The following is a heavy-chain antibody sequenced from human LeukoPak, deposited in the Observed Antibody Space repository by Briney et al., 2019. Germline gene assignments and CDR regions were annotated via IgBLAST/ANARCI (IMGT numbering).Heavy chain of an antibody. V-gene: IGHV1-2*02. J-gene: IGHJ4*02. CDR1: GYTFTGYY. D-gene: IGHD3-10*01. CDR2: INPNSGGT. CDR3: AEGRLWFGEQLITDY. Sequence: ASVKVSCKASGYTFTGYYMHWVRQAPGQGLEWMGWINPNSGGTNYAQKFQGRVTMTRDTSISTAYMELSRLRSDDTAVYYCAEGRLWFGEQLITDYWGQGTLVTVSS.